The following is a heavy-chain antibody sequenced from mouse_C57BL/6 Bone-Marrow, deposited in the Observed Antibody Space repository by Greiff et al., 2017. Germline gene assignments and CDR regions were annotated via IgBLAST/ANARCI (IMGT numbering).Heavy chain of an antibody. Sequence: VTLTESGPGILQSSQTLSLTCPFSGFSLSTSGMGVSWLRQPSGKGLEWLAHIYWDDDKRYNPSLKSRLTISKDTSRNQVFLKITSVDTADTATYYCARSYYGKDFDVWGTGTTVTVSS. V-gene: IGHV8-12*01. CDR1: GFSLSTSGMG. CDR3: ARSYYGKDFDV. D-gene: IGHD1-1*01. J-gene: IGHJ1*03. CDR2: IYWDDDK.